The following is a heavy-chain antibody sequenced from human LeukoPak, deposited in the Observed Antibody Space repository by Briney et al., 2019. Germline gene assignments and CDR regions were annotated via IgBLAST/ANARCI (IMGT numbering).Heavy chain of an antibody. Sequence: GGSLRLSCAASGFTFSSYGMHWVRQAPGKGLEGVAVISYDGSNKYYADSVKGRFTISRDNSKNTLYLQMNSLRAEDTAVYYCAKDPPYSSSWYGEDYFDYWGQGTLVTVSS. CDR3: AKDPPYSSSWYGEDYFDY. J-gene: IGHJ4*02. CDR1: GFTFSSYG. CDR2: ISYDGSNK. V-gene: IGHV3-30*18. D-gene: IGHD6-13*01.